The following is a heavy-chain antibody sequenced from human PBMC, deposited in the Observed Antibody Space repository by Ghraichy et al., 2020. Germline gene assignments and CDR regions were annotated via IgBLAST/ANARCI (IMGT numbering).Heavy chain of an antibody. CDR2: ISGNADST. Sequence: GGSLRLSCAASGFTFRNYAMSWVRQAPGKGLEWVSTISGNADSTYYADSVKGRFAISRDNSENSLSLQMNSLRAEDTAAYYCARGLLRHDYMDVWGKGTTVTVSS. J-gene: IGHJ6*03. CDR3: ARGLLRHDYMDV. D-gene: IGHD2/OR15-2a*01. CDR1: GFTFRNYA. V-gene: IGHV3-23*01.